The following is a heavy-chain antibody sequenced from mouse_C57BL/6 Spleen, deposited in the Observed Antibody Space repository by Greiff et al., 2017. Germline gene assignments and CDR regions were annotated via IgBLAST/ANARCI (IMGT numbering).Heavy chain of an antibody. D-gene: IGHD2-4*01. CDR1: GYAFSSYW. V-gene: IGHV1-80*01. CDR3: ARPYDYDGDYYAMDY. J-gene: IGHJ4*01. CDR2: IYPGDGDT. Sequence: VQLQQSGAELVKPGASVKISCKASGYAFSSYWMNWVKQRPGKGLEWIGQIYPGDGDTNYNGKFKGKATLTADKSSSTAYMQLSSLTSEDSAVYFCARPYDYDGDYYAMDYWGQGTSVTVSS.